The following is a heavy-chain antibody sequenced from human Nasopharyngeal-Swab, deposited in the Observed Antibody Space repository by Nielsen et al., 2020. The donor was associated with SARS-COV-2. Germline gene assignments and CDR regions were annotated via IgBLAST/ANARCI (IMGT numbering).Heavy chain of an antibody. V-gene: IGHV3-33*01. CDR3: ARAAYSGSYYGAFDI. CDR1: GFTFSSYG. Sequence: GESLKISCAASGFTFSSYGMHWVRQAPGKGLEWVAVIWYDGSNKYYADSVKGRFTISRDNSKNTLYLQMNSLRAEDTAVYYCARAAYSGSYYGAFDIWGQGTMVTVSS. D-gene: IGHD1-26*01. J-gene: IGHJ3*02. CDR2: IWYDGSNK.